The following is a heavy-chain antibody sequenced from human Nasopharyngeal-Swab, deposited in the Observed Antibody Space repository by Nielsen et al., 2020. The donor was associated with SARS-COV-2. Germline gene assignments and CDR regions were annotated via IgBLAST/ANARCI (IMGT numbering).Heavy chain of an antibody. D-gene: IGHD2-21*01. CDR2: IYHSGKT. CDR1: GGSISSGGFS. Sequence: LRLSCAVSGGSISSGGFSWSWIRQPPGKGLEWIGYIYHSGKTYYNPSLRSRVTMSIDTSKSQFSLRLDSVTAADTAVYYCARAPIPYYFDFWGQGTLVTVSS. CDR3: ARAPIPYYFDF. V-gene: IGHV4-30-2*01. J-gene: IGHJ4*02.